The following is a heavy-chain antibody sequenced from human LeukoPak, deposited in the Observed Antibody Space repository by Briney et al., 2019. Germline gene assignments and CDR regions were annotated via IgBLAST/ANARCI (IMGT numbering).Heavy chain of an antibody. CDR2: ISSSGSTI. D-gene: IGHD2-2*01. CDR3: ARVAHHDIVVVPAAPSDY. Sequence: GGSLRLSCAASGFTFSDYYMSWIRQAPGKGLEWVSYISSSGSTIYYADSVKGRFTFSRDNAKNSLYLQMNSLRAEDTAVYYCARVAHHDIVVVPAAPSDYWGQGTLVTVSS. V-gene: IGHV3-11*01. J-gene: IGHJ4*02. CDR1: GFTFSDYY.